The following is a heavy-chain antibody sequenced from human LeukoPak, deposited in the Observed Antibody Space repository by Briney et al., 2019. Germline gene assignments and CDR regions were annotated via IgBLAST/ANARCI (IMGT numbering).Heavy chain of an antibody. Sequence: ASVKVSCKASGYTFTSYDINWVRQATGQGLEWMGRIIPILGIANYAQKFQGRVTITADKSTSTAYMELSSLRSEDTAVYYCARDSHIAPYPNPYNWFDPWGQGTLVTVSS. CDR2: IIPILGIA. CDR3: ARDSHIAPYPNPYNWFDP. CDR1: GYTFTSYD. J-gene: IGHJ5*02. V-gene: IGHV1-69*04. D-gene: IGHD6-13*01.